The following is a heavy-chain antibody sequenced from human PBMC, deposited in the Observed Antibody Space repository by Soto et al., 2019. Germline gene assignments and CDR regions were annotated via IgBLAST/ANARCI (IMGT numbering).Heavy chain of an antibody. Sequence: QVQLGESGGGVVQPGRSLRLSCAASGFTLSSYTMYWVRQAPGKGLEWVASTSSDGINEYYADSAKGRFTISRDNSKNTLFVQMNSLRAEDSAMYFCARERSLAVAAPGYWGQGTLVTVSS. J-gene: IGHJ4*02. V-gene: IGHV3-30-3*01. CDR2: TSSDGINE. D-gene: IGHD6-19*01. CDR1: GFTLSSYT. CDR3: ARERSLAVAAPGY.